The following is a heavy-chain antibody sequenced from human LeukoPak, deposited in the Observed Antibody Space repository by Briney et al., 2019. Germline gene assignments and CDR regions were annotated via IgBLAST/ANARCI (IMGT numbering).Heavy chain of an antibody. CDR3: ARFGGQGPYYFDY. CDR2: IIPIFGTA. CDR1: GGTFSSYA. J-gene: IGHJ4*02. V-gene: IGHV1-69*05. Sequence: ASVKVSCKASGGTFSSYAISWVRQAPGQRLEWMGGIIPIFGTANYAQKFQGRVTITTDESTSTAYMELSSLRSEDTAVYYCARFGGQGPYYFDYWGQGTLVTVSS. D-gene: IGHD3-16*01.